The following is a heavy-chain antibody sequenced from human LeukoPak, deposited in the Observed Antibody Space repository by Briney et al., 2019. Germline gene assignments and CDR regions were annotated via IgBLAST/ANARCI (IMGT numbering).Heavy chain of an antibody. CDR3: ARLFPYYYDTSGYWLDY. V-gene: IGHV3-74*01. D-gene: IGHD3-22*01. Sequence: GSLRLSCAASGFPFSTYWMHWVRQTPGKGLVWVSRIDYDGINTNYADSVKGRFTISRDNAKNTLYLQMNSLRAEDTAVYYCARLFPYYYDTSGYWLDYWGQGTLVTVSS. CDR1: GFPFSTYW. CDR2: IDYDGINT. J-gene: IGHJ4*02.